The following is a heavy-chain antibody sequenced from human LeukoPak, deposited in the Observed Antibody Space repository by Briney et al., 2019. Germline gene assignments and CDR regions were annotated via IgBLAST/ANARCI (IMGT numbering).Heavy chain of an antibody. J-gene: IGHJ4*02. Sequence: SETLSLTCTVSGGSISSYYWSWVRQPPGKGLGWIGYFYYSGSTNYSPSLKSRLTISGDTSKNQFSLKVNSVTAADTAVYYCARAATGTTLLSTYFDYWGQGTLVTVSS. CDR2: FYYSGST. CDR3: ARAATGTTLLSTYFDY. CDR1: GGSISSYY. D-gene: IGHD1-1*01. V-gene: IGHV4-59*12.